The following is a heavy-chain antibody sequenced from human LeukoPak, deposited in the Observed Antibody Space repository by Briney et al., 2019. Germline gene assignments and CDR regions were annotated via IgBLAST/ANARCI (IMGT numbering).Heavy chain of an antibody. CDR2: INNNGDSK. CDR3: VKTIMTFGGVIRTDAFDI. CDR1: GFTFSRYA. Sequence: PGGSLRLSCSASGFTFSRYAMHWVRQAPGKGLEYVSGINNNGDSKYYSDSVKGRLTISRDNSKNTLFLQMASLRAEDTAVYYCVKTIMTFGGVIRTDAFDIWGQGTMVIVSS. J-gene: IGHJ3*02. V-gene: IGHV3-64D*06. D-gene: IGHD3-16*01.